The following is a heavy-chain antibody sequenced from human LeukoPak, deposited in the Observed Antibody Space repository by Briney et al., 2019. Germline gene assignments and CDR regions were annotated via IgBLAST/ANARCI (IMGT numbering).Heavy chain of an antibody. Sequence: GGSLRLSCAASGFTFSSYSMNWVRQAPGKGLEWVSSISSSSSYIYYADSVKGRFTISRDNAKNSLYLQMNSLRAEDTAVYYCARDVETPFVVVPAAISYYYGMDVWGQGTTVTVSS. D-gene: IGHD2-2*01. CDR1: GFTFSSYS. CDR3: ARDVETPFVVVPAAISYYYGMDV. J-gene: IGHJ6*02. CDR2: ISSSSSYI. V-gene: IGHV3-21*01.